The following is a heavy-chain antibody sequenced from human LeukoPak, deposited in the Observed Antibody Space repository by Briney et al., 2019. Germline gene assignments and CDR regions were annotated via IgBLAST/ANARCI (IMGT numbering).Heavy chain of an antibody. J-gene: IGHJ3*02. CDR2: IYLNDDK. Sequence: SGPTLVNPTQTPTLTCTFSGFSLSTSGVGVGWVRQPPGTAREWLAIIYLNDDKGYSPSLESRVTITKDSSKNQVVLTMPKIGPVDTATYFCAHTPEDPDDDAFDIWGQGTLVTVSS. V-gene: IGHV2-5*01. CDR3: AHTPEDPDDDAFDI. CDR1: GFSLSTSGVG.